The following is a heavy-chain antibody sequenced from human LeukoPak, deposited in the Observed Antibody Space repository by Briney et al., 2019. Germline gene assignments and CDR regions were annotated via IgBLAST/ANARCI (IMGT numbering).Heavy chain of an antibody. CDR2: INQDGSER. V-gene: IGHV3-7*05. Sequence: QAGGSLRLSCAASEFTFSTYWMSWVRQAPGKGLEGVANINQDGSERYYVDSVKGRFTISRDNARNSVYLQMNSLRAEDTAVYYCARSCSSGLYLYFDYWGQGTLVTVSS. J-gene: IGHJ4*02. CDR3: ARSCSSGLYLYFDY. D-gene: IGHD6-19*01. CDR1: EFTFSTYW.